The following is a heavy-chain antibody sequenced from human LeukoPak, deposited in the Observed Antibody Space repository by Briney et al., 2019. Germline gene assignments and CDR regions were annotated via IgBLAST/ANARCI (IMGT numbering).Heavy chain of an antibody. Sequence: GGSLRLACSAYGFTFCSYAMRRVPRAPGKGVEWVSANSGCSGSTSYAPSVRGRFTIPRDNSKTTLYLQMKSLRAADTSQYECWKGSGDFYDSSGYSLNYYYIEVWGKGPTVSVSS. CDR3: WKGSGDFYDSSGYSLNYYYIEV. D-gene: IGHD3-22*01. CDR1: GFTFCSYA. V-gene: IGHV3-23*01. CDR2: NSGCSGST. J-gene: IGHJ6*03.